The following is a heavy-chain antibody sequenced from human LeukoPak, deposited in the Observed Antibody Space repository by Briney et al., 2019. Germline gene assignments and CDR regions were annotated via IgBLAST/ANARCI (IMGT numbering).Heavy chain of an antibody. CDR1: GFTFSSYS. D-gene: IGHD2-2*02. V-gene: IGHV3-21*01. J-gene: IGHJ6*02. CDR3: ASLVVGYCSSTSCYTDYYYYGMDV. CDR2: ISSSSSYI. Sequence: GGSLRLSCAASGFTFSSYSMNWVRQAPGKGLEWVSSISSSSSYIYYADSVKGRFTISRDNAKNSLYLQMNSLRAEDTAVYYCASLVVGYCSSTSCYTDYYYYGMDVWGQGTTVTVSS.